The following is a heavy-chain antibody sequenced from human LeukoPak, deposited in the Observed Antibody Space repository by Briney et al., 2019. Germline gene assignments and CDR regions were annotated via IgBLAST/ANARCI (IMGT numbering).Heavy chain of an antibody. CDR1: GFTFSNHA. V-gene: IGHV3-23*01. D-gene: IGHD6-6*01. CDR3: AKEQVDHTSSSPPFDY. Sequence: PGGSLRLSCAASGFTFSNHAMSWVRQAPGKGLEWVSGIRSSGGSTYYADSVKGRFTISRDNSKNTLYLQMNSLRAEDTAIYYCAKEQVDHTSSSPPFDYWGQGTPVTVSS. CDR2: IRSSGGST. J-gene: IGHJ4*02.